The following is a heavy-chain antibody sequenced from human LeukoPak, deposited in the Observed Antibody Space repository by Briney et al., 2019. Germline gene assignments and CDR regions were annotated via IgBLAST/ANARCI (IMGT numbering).Heavy chain of an antibody. D-gene: IGHD5-18*01. J-gene: IGHJ4*02. CDR1: GHTFTGYY. CDR2: INPNSGGT. V-gene: IGHV1-2*02. CDR3: AREARRYSYGEIDY. Sequence: ASVKVSCKASGHTFTGYYMHWVRQAPGQGLEWMGWINPNSGGTNYAQKFQGRVTMTRDTSISTAYMELSRLRSDDTAVYYCAREARRYSYGEIDYWGQGTLVTVSS.